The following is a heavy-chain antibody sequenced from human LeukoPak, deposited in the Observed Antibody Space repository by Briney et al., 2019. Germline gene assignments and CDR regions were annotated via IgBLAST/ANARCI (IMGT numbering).Heavy chain of an antibody. CDR2: IFHSGHT. CDR3: ARLLSSWYYFDY. D-gene: IGHD6-13*01. Sequence: SETLSLTCTVSDYSISSDSYWGWIRQPPGKGLEWIGSIFHSGHTYYNPSLKSRVTISIDTSKNQFSLKLSSVTAADTAVYYCARLLSSWYYFDYWGQGTLVTVSS. CDR1: DYSISSDSY. V-gene: IGHV4-38-2*02. J-gene: IGHJ4*02.